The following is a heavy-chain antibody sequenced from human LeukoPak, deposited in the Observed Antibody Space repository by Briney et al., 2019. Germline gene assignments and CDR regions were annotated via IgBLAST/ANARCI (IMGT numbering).Heavy chain of an antibody. J-gene: IGHJ4*02. CDR2: IYYSGST. V-gene: IGHV4-59*01. Sequence: SETLSLTCTVSGGSISSYYWSWIRQPPGKGLEWLGYIYYSGSTNYNPSLKSRVTISVDTSKNQFSLKLSSVTAADTAVYYCARGGYYYGSGSYSGFGYWGQGTLVTVSS. CDR1: GGSISSYY. CDR3: ARGGYYYGSGSYSGFGY. D-gene: IGHD3-10*01.